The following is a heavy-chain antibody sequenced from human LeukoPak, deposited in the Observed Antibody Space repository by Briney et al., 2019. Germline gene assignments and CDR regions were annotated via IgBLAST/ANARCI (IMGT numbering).Heavy chain of an antibody. D-gene: IGHD3-9*01. CDR1: VGSIRDYQ. CDR2: INTNGGT. CDR3: ARGLVIRQDDAFDI. J-gene: IGHJ3*02. V-gene: IGHV4-4*09. Sequence: SETLSLTCADSVGSIRDYQWSWIRQPPGKGLEWIGHINTNGGTDYNPSLRSRLTFSVDTSRDQFSLQLSSLTAADTAVYYCARGLVIRQDDAFDIWGHGTMVTVSS.